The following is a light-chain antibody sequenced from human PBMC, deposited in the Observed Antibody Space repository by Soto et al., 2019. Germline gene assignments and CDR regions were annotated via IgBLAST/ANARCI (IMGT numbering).Light chain of an antibody. CDR3: QQYHRYST. CDR2: ATS. J-gene: IGKJ1*01. Sequence: IQMTQSPASLSASIGDRVTITCRASQSISTYLIWYQQKPGKAPKLLIYATSSVQSGVPSRFSGSASGTEYPLPISYLGSDDFATYYCQQYHRYSTFGQGAKV. V-gene: IGKV1-17*02. CDR1: QSISTY.